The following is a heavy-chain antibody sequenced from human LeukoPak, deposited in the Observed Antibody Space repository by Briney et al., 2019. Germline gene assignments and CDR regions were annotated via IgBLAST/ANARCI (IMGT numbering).Heavy chain of an antibody. V-gene: IGHV1-2*02. CDR3: ARTVPGTTDAFDI. J-gene: IGHJ3*02. Sequence: GPSVKVSCKASGYTFTGYYMHWVRQAPGQGLEWMGWINPNSGGTNYAQKFQGRVTMTTDTSTSTAYMELRSLRSDDTAVYYCARTVPGTTDAFDIWGQGTMVTVSS. CDR1: GYTFTGYY. D-gene: IGHD1-1*01. CDR2: INPNSGGT.